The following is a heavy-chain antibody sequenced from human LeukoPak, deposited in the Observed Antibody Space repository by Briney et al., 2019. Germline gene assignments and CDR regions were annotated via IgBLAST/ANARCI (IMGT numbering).Heavy chain of an antibody. CDR3: ARDNSGPPWGAFDI. Sequence: ASVKVSCKASGGTFSSYAISWVRQAPGQGLEWMGGIIPIFGTANYPQKFQGRVTITTDESTSTAYMELSSLRSEDTAVYYCARDNSGPPWGAFDIWGQGTMVTVSS. D-gene: IGHD3-16*01. J-gene: IGHJ3*02. V-gene: IGHV1-69*05. CDR2: IIPIFGTA. CDR1: GGTFSSYA.